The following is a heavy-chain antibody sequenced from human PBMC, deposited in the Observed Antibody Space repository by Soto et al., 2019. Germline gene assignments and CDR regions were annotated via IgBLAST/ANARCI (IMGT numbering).Heavy chain of an antibody. J-gene: IGHJ4*02. D-gene: IGHD3-22*01. Sequence: QVQLVQSGAEVKKPGSSVKVSCKASGGTFSSYAISWVRQAPGQGLEWMGGIIPIFGTPNYAQNFQGRITITADESTSSAYMELSSLRSEDTAVYYCARDYYESNGPFGYWGQGTLVTVSS. CDR3: ARDYYESNGPFGY. CDR1: GGTFSSYA. V-gene: IGHV1-69*12. CDR2: IIPIFGTP.